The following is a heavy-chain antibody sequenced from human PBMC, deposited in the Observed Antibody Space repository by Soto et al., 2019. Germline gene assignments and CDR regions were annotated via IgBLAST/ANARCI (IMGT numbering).Heavy chain of an antibody. V-gene: IGHV5-10-1*01. CDR2: IDPSDSYT. CDR1: GYSFTSYW. Sequence: PGESLKISCKGSGYSFTSYWISWVRQMPGKGLEWMGRIDPSDSYTNYSPSFQGHVTISADKSISTAYLQWSSLKASDTAMYYCARHVLGLEYHYYYGMDVWGQGTTVTVSS. D-gene: IGHD1-26*01. CDR3: ARHVLGLEYHYYYGMDV. J-gene: IGHJ6*02.